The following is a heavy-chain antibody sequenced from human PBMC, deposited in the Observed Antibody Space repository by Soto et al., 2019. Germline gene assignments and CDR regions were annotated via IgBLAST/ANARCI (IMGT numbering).Heavy chain of an antibody. CDR1: GGSISSYY. V-gene: IGHV4-59*01. CDR2: IYYSGST. CDR3: AREGDCSGGSCYRPGAFDI. D-gene: IGHD2-15*01. Sequence: SETLSLTCTVSGGSISSYYWSWIRQPPGKGLEWIGYIYYSGSTNYNPSLKSRVTISVDTSKNQFSLKLSSVTAADTAVYYCAREGDCSGGSCYRPGAFDIWGQGTMVTVSS. J-gene: IGHJ3*02.